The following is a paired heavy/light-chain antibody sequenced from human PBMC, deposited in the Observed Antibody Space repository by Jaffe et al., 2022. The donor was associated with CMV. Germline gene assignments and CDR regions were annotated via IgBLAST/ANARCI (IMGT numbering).Light chain of an antibody. J-gene: IGKJ4*01. CDR2: WAS. CDR3: QQYYATPLT. V-gene: IGKV4-1*01. Sequence: DIVMTQSPDSLGVSLGERATINCKSSQSISYNSNNKTYLAWYQQKPGQPPKLLIYWASTRESGVPDRFSGSGSGTGFTLTISSLQSEDVAVYYCQQYYATPLTFGGGTKVEIK. CDR1: QSISYNSNNKTY.
Heavy chain of an antibody. J-gene: IGHJ4*02. CDR3: ARSSPPLYAAFTFFFDY. D-gene: IGHD3-3*01. CDR2: INTYNDNT. CDR1: GYTFTSYG. Sequence: QVQLVQSGAEVKKPGASVKVSCKTSGYTFTSYGINWVRQAPGQGLEWMGWINTYNDNTKYAQKFQGRVTMTMDTSTSTAYMELRSLRSDDTAVYYCARSSPPLYAAFTFFFDYWGQGTLVTVSS. V-gene: IGHV1-18*01.